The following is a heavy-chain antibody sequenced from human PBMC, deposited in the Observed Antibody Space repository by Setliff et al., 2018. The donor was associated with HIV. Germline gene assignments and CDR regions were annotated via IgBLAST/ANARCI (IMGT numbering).Heavy chain of an antibody. CDR1: GGSISGFYW. CDR2: LYYRGTT. J-gene: IGHJ6*03. V-gene: IGHV4-39*01. Sequence: PSETLSLTCTVSGGSISGFYWWGWIRQPPGKGPEWIGSLYYRGTTYYNPSLKSRVTISTGTSNNQFSLTLSSVTAADTAVYYCARGVLITKRVTQTGGYYYYTDVWGKGTTVTVSS. D-gene: IGHD2-21*02. CDR3: ARGVLITKRVTQTGGYYYYTDV.